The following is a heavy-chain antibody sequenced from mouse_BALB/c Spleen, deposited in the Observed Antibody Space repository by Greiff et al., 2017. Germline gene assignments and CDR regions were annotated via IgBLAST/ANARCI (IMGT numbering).Heavy chain of an antibody. CDR2: IYPGNSDT. CDR1: GYTFTSYW. D-gene: IGHD2-2*01. V-gene: IGHV1-5*01. Sequence: DVKLQESGTVLARPGASVKMSCKASGYTFTSYWMHWVKQRPGQGLEWIGAIYPGNSDTSYNQKFKGKAKLTAVTSTSTAYMELSSLTNEDSAVYYCTRPKIYYGYLYYFDYWGQGTTLTVSS. CDR3: TRPKIYYGYLYYFDY. J-gene: IGHJ2*01.